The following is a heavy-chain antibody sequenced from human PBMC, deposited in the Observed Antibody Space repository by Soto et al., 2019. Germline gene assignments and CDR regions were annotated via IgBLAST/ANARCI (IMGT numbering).Heavy chain of an antibody. Sequence: PEKRLEWIGYVYYSGTTNYNPSLKSRVTISVDLSKNQFSLRLGSVTTADTALYYCFFSTAVPSTRRWRYVFAFWGQRTLVTGSS. CDR3: FFSTAVPSTRRWRYVFAF. V-gene: IGHV4-59*01. J-gene: IGHJ4*02. CDR2: VYYSGTT. D-gene: IGHD6-13*01.